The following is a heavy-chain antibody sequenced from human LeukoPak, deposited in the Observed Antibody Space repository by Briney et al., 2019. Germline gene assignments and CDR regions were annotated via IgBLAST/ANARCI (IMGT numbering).Heavy chain of an antibody. V-gene: IGHV1-3*01. Sequence: ASVEVSCKASGYTFTSYAMHWVRQAPGQRLEWMGWINAGNGNTKYSQKFQGRVTITRDTSASTAYMELSSLRSEDTAVYYCARTYYDILTGSPSYNWFDPWGQGTLVTVSS. CDR2: INAGNGNT. CDR1: GYTFTSYA. CDR3: ARTYYDILTGSPSYNWFDP. D-gene: IGHD3-9*01. J-gene: IGHJ5*02.